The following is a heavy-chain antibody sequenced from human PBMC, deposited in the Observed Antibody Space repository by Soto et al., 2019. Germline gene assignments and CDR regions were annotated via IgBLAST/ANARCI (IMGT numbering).Heavy chain of an antibody. Sequence: GGSLRLSCAASGITVSTNYMSWVRQAPGKGLEWVSVIYSDGKTFCADSVKGRFTISRDNSKDSLYLKMDTLRPDDTAIYYCARDTVTSLTPYQGFYYYGMDVWGQGTTVTVSS. J-gene: IGHJ6*02. CDR3: ARDTVTSLTPYQGFYYYGMDV. CDR2: IYSDGKT. V-gene: IGHV3-53*05. CDR1: GITVSTNY. D-gene: IGHD2-2*01.